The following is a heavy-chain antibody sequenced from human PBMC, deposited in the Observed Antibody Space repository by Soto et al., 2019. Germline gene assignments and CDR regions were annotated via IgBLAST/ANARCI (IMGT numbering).Heavy chain of an antibody. CDR2: ISYDGSNK. J-gene: IGHJ4*02. CDR3: PRDELPHIGGTGHY. V-gene: IGHV3-30-3*01. D-gene: IGHD1-7*01. CDR1: GFTFSSYA. Sequence: GGSLRLSCAASGFTFSSYAMHWVRQAPGKGLEWVAVISYDGSNKYYADSVKGRFTISRDNSKNTLYLQMNSLRAEDTAVYYCPRDELPHIGGTGHYWGQGTLVTVSS.